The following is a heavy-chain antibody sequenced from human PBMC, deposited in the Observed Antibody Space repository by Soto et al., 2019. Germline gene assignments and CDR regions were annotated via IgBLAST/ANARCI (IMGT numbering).Heavy chain of an antibody. D-gene: IGHD2-2*01. J-gene: IGHJ3*02. CDR2: IYYSGST. Sequence: SETLSLTCTVSGGSISSYYWSWIRQPPGKGLEWIGYIYYSGSTNHNPSLKSRVTISVDTSKNQFSLKLSSVTAADTAVYYCARDHRRGYCSSTSCSDAFDIWGQGTMVTVSS. V-gene: IGHV4-59*01. CDR3: ARDHRRGYCSSTSCSDAFDI. CDR1: GGSISSYY.